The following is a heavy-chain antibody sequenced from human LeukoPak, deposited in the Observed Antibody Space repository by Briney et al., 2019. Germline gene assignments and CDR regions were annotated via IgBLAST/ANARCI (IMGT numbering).Heavy chain of an antibody. Sequence: GGSLRLSCAASRFIFDDYGMSWVRQAPGKGLEWVSGINWNGGSTGYADSVKGRFTISRDNAKNSLYLQMNSLRAEDTALYHCARVYRGMGSGYSGFDYWGQGTLVTVSS. CDR3: ARVYRGMGSGYSGFDY. V-gene: IGHV3-20*01. CDR2: INWNGGST. CDR1: RFIFDDYG. J-gene: IGHJ4*02. D-gene: IGHD3-22*01.